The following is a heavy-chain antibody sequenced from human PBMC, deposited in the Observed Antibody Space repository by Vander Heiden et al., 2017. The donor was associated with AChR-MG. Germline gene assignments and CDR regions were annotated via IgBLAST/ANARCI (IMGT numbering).Heavy chain of an antibody. CDR1: GFTFSSYA. J-gene: IGHJ4*01. D-gene: IGHD2-15*01. Sequence: QVQLVESGGGVVQPGRSLRLSCAASGFTFSSYAMHWVRQAPGKGLEWVAVISYDGSNKYYADSVKGRFTISRDNSKNTLYLQMNSLRAEDTAVYYCARDRYCSGGSCQVPDYWCHGTLVTVSS. CDR2: ISYDGSNK. V-gene: IGHV3-30-3*01. CDR3: ARDRYCSGGSCQVPDY.